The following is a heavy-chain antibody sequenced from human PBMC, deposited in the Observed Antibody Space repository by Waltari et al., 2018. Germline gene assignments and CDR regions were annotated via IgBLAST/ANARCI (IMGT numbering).Heavy chain of an antibody. CDR3: ARDPHEPYYYGMDV. J-gene: IGHJ6*02. Sequence: QVQLQESGPGLVKPSETLSLTCTVSGGSISSHYWSWIRQPPGKGLEWIGYIYYSGSTNYNPSLKSRVTISVDTSKNQFSLKLSSVTAADTAVYYCARDPHEPYYYGMDVWGQGTTVIVSS. CDR2: IYYSGST. V-gene: IGHV4-59*11. CDR1: GGSISSHY.